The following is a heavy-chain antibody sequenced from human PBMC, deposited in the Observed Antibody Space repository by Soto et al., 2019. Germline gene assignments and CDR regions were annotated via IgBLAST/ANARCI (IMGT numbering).Heavy chain of an antibody. CDR3: ARDGVSSSWPDY. Sequence: QVQLVESGGGVVQPGRSLRLSCAASGFTFSSYGMHWVRQAPGKGLEWVAVIWYDGSNKYYADSVKGRFTISRDNSKNTLYLQRNSLRAEDTAVYYCARDGVSSSWPDYWGQGTLVTVSS. D-gene: IGHD6-13*01. CDR2: IWYDGSNK. J-gene: IGHJ4*02. CDR1: GFTFSSYG. V-gene: IGHV3-33*01.